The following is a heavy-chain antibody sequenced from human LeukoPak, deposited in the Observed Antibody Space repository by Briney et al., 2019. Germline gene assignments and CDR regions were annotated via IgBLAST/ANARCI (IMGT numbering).Heavy chain of an antibody. V-gene: IGHV1-8*01. Sequence: ASVKVSCKASGYTFTSYDINWVRQATGQGLEWMGWMNPNSGNTGYAQKFQGRVTMTRDTSISTAYMELSRLRSDDTAVYYCARGRSSGRRLFDYWGQGTLVTVSS. CDR2: MNPNSGNT. CDR1: GYTFTSYD. D-gene: IGHD6-19*01. J-gene: IGHJ4*02. CDR3: ARGRSSGRRLFDY.